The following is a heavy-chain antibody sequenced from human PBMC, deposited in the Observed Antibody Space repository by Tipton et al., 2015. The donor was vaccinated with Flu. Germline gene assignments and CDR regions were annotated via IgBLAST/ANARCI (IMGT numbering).Heavy chain of an antibody. CDR1: GGSISSYY. D-gene: IGHD5/OR15-5a*01. V-gene: IGHV4-4*07. J-gene: IGHJ6*03. CDR2: IYTSGST. CDR3: ARRVWPSTYYYTDV. Sequence: TLSLTCTVSGGSISSYYWSWIRQPAGKGLEWIGRIYTSGSTNYNPSLKSRVTMSVDTSKNQFSLKLSSVTAADTAVYYCARRVWPSTYYYTDVWGKGTTVTVSS.